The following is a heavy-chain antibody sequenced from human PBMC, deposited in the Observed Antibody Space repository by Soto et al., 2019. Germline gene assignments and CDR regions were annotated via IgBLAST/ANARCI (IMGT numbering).Heavy chain of an antibody. D-gene: IGHD1-26*01. V-gene: IGHV3-30*18. CDR3: ANVEGGAYPDFDL. CDR2: ISYDGSKK. Sequence: GGSLRLSCESSVFTFISYGMHWVRQAPGKGLEWVAVISYDGSKKYYADSVKGRFTISRDNSKNTLYLQMNSLRAEDRAVYYCANVEGGAYPDFDLWGQGTLVTVSS. CDR1: VFTFISYG. J-gene: IGHJ4*02.